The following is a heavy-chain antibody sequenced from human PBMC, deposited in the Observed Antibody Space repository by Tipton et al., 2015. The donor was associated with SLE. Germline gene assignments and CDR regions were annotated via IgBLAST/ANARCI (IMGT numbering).Heavy chain of an antibody. V-gene: IGHV4-34*01. J-gene: IGHJ4*02. Sequence: LRLSCAVYGGSFSDYSWSWIRQPPGKGLEWIGEINHSGSTNYNPSLKSRVTISIDTSKNQFSLRLSSVTAADMAVYYCARDCTTGVCYTTSFDYWGQGTLVTVSP. CDR1: GGSFSDYS. CDR2: INHSGST. D-gene: IGHD2-8*01. CDR3: ARDCTTGVCYTTSFDY.